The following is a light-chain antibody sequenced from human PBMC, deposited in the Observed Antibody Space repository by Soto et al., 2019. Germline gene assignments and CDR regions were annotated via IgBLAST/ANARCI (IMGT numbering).Light chain of an antibody. V-gene: IGLV2-8*01. Sequence: QSALTQPPSASGSPRQSVTISCTGTSSDVGGYNYVSWYQQHPGNAPKLIIYEVSKRPSGVPDRFSGSKSGDTASLTVSGLQAEDEADYYCSSYAGDNTVVFGGGTQLTVL. CDR2: EVS. J-gene: IGLJ2*01. CDR3: SSYAGDNTVV. CDR1: SSDVGGYNY.